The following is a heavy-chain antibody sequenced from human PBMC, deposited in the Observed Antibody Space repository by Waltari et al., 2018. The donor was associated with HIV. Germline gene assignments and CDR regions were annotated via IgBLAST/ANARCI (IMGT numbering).Heavy chain of an antibody. Sequence: QVQLVQSGAEGKKPGSSVKVSCKASGGIFSSYAISWVRQAPGQGLEWRGLNIPIFDTANYAREFQGRVTITAGESTITADMELSSLGSEDTAVYCCARDGRDGYSGYGYYCYYCMDGWGQGTTVTVSS. CDR3: ARDGRDGYSGYGYYCYYCMDG. CDR1: GGIFSSYA. V-gene: IGHV1-69*01. J-gene: IGHJ6*02. D-gene: IGHD5-12*01. CDR2: NIPIFDTA.